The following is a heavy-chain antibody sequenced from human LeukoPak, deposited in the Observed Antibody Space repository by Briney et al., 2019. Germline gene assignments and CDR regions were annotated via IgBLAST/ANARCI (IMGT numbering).Heavy chain of an antibody. J-gene: IGHJ5*02. CDR3: ARDRYSSGWYRGSDWFDP. CDR1: GGPISSYY. V-gene: IGHV4-59*01. D-gene: IGHD6-19*01. CDR2: ISYSMSA. Sequence: PSETLSLTCTVSGGPISSYYWSWIRQPPGKGLEWIGYISYSMSANYNPSLKSRVTISVDTSKNQFSLKLTSVTAADTAVYYCARDRYSSGWYRGSDWFDPWGQGTLVTVSS.